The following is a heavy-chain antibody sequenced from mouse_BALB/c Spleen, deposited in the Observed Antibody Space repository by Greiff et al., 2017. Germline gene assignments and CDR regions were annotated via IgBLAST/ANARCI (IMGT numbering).Heavy chain of an antibody. V-gene: IGHV14-3*02. CDR1: GFNIKDTY. Sequence: DVQLQESGAELVKPGASVKLSCTASGFNIKDTYMHWVKQRHEQGLEWIGRIDPANGNTKYDPKFKGKATLTADKSSSTAYMQLSSLTSVDSTVYFCARGERDYYYAMDYWGQGTSVTVSS. CDR2: IDPANGNT. CDR3: ARGERDYYYAMDY. J-gene: IGHJ4*01.